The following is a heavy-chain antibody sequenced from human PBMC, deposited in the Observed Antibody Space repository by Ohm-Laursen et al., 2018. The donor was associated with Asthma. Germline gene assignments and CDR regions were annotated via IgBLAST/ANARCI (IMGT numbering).Heavy chain of an antibody. D-gene: IGHD3-3*01. CDR1: GYTFSRYS. CDR2: ISTASSFI. V-gene: IGHV3-21*01. Sequence: SLRLSCSASGYTFSRYSIHWVRQIPGKGLEWVASISTASSFIYYADSVRGRFTTSRDNARNSVYLQMNSLRAEDTALYYCARIGPEWGVPGREFSLHHWGEGTLVTVSS. J-gene: IGHJ1*01. CDR3: ARIGPEWGVPGREFSLHH.